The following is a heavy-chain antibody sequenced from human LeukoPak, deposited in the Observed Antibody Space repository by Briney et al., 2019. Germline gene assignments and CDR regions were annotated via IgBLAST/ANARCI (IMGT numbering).Heavy chain of an antibody. Sequence: GGSLRLSCAASGFTFINAWMAWVRQAPGKGLEWVGRIKAKAHGGTIEYAAPVEGRFTISRDDSKNTLYLQMNSLKTEDTAVHYCTTDGVGVEGATYDNWGQGNLVSVSS. CDR3: TTDGVGVEGATYDN. CDR2: IKAKAHGGTI. V-gene: IGHV3-15*01. D-gene: IGHD1-26*01. J-gene: IGHJ4*02. CDR1: GFTFINAW.